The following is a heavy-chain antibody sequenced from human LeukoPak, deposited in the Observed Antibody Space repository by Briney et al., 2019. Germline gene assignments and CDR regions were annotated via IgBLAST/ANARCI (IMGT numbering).Heavy chain of an antibody. J-gene: IGHJ4*02. Sequence: PGGSLRLSCAASGFTFSSYWMSWVRQAPGKGLEWVANIKQDGSEKYYVDSVKGRFTISRDNAKNSLYLQMNSLRAEDTAVYHCVRLRRGYNWVFFDYWGQGTLVAVSS. CDR1: GFTFSSYW. CDR2: IKQDGSEK. V-gene: IGHV3-7*01. D-gene: IGHD1-1*01. CDR3: VRLRRGYNWVFFDY.